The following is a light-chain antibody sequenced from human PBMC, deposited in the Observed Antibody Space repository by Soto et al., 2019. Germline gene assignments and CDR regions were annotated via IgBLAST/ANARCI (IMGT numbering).Light chain of an antibody. Sequence: DIQMTQSPFSLSASVGDRVTITCRASQSINRDLNWYQQKPGKAPNLLIYAAFTLESGVPSRFSSSGSGTDFTLTISSLQLEDFATYYCQQNYSTPLAFGGGTKVEIK. V-gene: IGKV1-39*01. CDR2: AAF. CDR1: QSINRD. CDR3: QQNYSTPLA. J-gene: IGKJ4*01.